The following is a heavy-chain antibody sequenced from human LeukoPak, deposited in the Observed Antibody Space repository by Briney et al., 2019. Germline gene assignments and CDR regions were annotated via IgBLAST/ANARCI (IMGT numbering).Heavy chain of an antibody. CDR2: ISWNSGSI. CDR1: GFTFDDYA. V-gene: IGHV3-9*01. J-gene: IGHJ4*02. Sequence: GGSLRLSCAASGFTFDDYAMHWVRQAPGKGLEWVSGISWNSGSIGYADSVKGRFTISRDNAKDSLYLQMNSLRAEDTALYYCAKAFGGDILTGTFDYWGQGTLVTVSS. D-gene: IGHD3-9*01. CDR3: AKAFGGDILTGTFDY.